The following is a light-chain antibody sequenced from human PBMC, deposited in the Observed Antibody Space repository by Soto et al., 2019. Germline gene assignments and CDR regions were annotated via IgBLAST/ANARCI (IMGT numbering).Light chain of an antibody. CDR1: QSINNN. J-gene: IGKJ2*01. V-gene: IGKV3-15*01. CDR2: DAS. CDR3: QQYKSWFT. Sequence: IVMTQSPATLSVSPGERATLSCRASQSINNNLAWYQQKPGQAPRLLIYDASTGATDIPARFSGSGSVTEFTLTISSLQSEDSAVYYCQQYKSWFTFGQGTKLAIK.